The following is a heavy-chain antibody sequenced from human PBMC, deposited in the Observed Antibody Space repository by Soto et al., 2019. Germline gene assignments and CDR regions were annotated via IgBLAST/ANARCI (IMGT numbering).Heavy chain of an antibody. CDR3: AKDTGYYYDSSGYTLAHYFDY. CDR2: ISYDGSNK. V-gene: IGHV3-30*18. Sequence: GGSLRLSCAASGFTFSSYGMHWVRQAPGKGLEWVAVISYDGSNKYYADSVKGRFTISRDNSKNTLYLQMNSLRAEDTAVYYCAKDTGYYYDSSGYTLAHYFDYWGQGTLVTVSS. J-gene: IGHJ4*02. CDR1: GFTFSSYG. D-gene: IGHD3-22*01.